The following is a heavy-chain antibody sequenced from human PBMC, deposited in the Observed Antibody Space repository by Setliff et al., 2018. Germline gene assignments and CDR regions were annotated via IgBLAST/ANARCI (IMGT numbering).Heavy chain of an antibody. D-gene: IGHD3-22*01. Sequence: GGSLRLSCAASGFTFSSYWMHWVRQAPGKGLVWVSRINSDGSSTSYADSVKGRFTISRDNANHSLHLQMNSLRAEDTAVYFCARLALTGYDTSGYYYALDYYYYMDVWGKGTTVTVSS. CDR2: INSDGSST. CDR3: ARLALTGYDTSGYYYALDYYYYMDV. J-gene: IGHJ6*03. CDR1: GFTFSSYW. V-gene: IGHV3-74*01.